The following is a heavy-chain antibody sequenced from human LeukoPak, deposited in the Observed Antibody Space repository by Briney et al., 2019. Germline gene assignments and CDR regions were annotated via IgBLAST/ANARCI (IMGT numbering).Heavy chain of an antibody. CDR2: IYYSGST. CDR1: GGSISSSSYY. Sequence: PSETLSLTCTVSGGSISSSSYYWGWIRQPPGKGLEWIGSIYYSGSTYYNPSLKSRVTISVDASKNQFSLKLSSVTAADTAVYYCARHRGPEQGHNHGGFFDYWGQGTLVTVSS. J-gene: IGHJ4*02. V-gene: IGHV4-39*01. CDR3: ARHRGPEQGHNHGGFFDY. D-gene: IGHD1-14*01.